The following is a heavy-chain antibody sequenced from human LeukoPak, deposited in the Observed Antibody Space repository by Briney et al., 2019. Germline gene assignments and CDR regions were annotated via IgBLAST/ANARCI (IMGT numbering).Heavy chain of an antibody. CDR2: ISYDGSNK. D-gene: IGHD3-10*01. CDR3: VKTVYGTMVRGVITSPFDY. J-gene: IGHJ4*02. CDR1: GFTFSSYA. Sequence: PGGSLRLSCAASGFTFSSYAMHWVRQAPGKGLEWVAVISYDGSNKYYADSVKGRFTISRDNSKNTLYLQMNSLRAEDTAVYYCVKTVYGTMVRGVITSPFDYWGQGTLVTVSS. V-gene: IGHV3-30*04.